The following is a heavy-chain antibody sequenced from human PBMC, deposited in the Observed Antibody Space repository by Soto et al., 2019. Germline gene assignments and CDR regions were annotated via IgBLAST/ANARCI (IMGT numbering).Heavy chain of an antibody. CDR1: GFTFSSYG. J-gene: IGHJ6*02. D-gene: IGHD2-2*01. CDR2: ISYDGGNK. CDR3: TKVTGYCSSSSSCRDYYYYYGLDV. Sequence: GGSLRLSCVVSGFTFSSYGMHWVRQAPGKGLEWVAVISYDGGNKYYGDSVKGRFTISRDDPKNTLYLQMSSLRAEDTAVYYWTKVTGYCSSSSSCRDYYYYYGLDVWGQGTTVTVSS. V-gene: IGHV3-30*18.